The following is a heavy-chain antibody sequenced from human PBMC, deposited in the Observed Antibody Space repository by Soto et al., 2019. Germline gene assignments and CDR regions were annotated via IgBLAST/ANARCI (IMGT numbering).Heavy chain of an antibody. V-gene: IGHV3-9*01. CDR3: AKDIARYQLVLITEGMDV. CDR1: GFSFEDYG. D-gene: IGHD3-10*01. J-gene: IGHJ6*02. Sequence: EVQLVESGGGLVQPGRSQRLSCAASGFSFEDYGMHWVRQAPGKGLEWVSSISWNSRNIAYADSVKGRFTASRDNAKNSLYLQMNSLRPEDTALYYCAKDIARYQLVLITEGMDVWGQGTTVTVSS. CDR2: ISWNSRNI.